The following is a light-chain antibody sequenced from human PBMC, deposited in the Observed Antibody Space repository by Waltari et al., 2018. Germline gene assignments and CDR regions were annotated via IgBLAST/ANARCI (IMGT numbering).Light chain of an antibody. Sequence: YDLTQPFSVSVSPGQTATIPCSGDVLAAKYVRWFQQKPGQAPTLILYKDTEWPSGIPERFSGSSSGSTVTLTIRGALLEDEADYHCHAAADNNWFFGGGTKLTVL. CDR3: HAAADNNWF. CDR1: VLAAKY. J-gene: IGLJ2*01. V-gene: IGLV3-27*01. CDR2: KDT.